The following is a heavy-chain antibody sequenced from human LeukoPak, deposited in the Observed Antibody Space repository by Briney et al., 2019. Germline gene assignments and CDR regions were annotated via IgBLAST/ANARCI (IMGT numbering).Heavy chain of an antibody. J-gene: IGHJ4*02. D-gene: IGHD6-13*01. Sequence: ASVKVSCKASGYTFTSYYMHWVRQAPGQGLEWMGIINPSGGSTSYAQKFQGRVTMARDMSTSTVYMELSSLRSEDTAVYYSARAAAAIDYWGQGTLVTVSS. V-gene: IGHV1-46*01. CDR2: INPSGGST. CDR1: GYTFTSYY. CDR3: ARAAAAIDY.